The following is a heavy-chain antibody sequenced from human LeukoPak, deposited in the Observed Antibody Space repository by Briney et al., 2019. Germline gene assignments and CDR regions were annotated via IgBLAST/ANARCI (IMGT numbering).Heavy chain of an antibody. Sequence: GASVTVSFKVSGYTLTELSMHWVRQAPGKGLEWMGGFDPEDGETIYAQKFQGRVTMTEDTSTDTAYMELSSLRSEDTAVYYCATLEVTSSNWFDPWGQGTLVTVSS. J-gene: IGHJ5*02. CDR1: GYTLTELS. V-gene: IGHV1-24*01. CDR2: FDPEDGET. D-gene: IGHD2-2*01. CDR3: ATLEVTSSNWFDP.